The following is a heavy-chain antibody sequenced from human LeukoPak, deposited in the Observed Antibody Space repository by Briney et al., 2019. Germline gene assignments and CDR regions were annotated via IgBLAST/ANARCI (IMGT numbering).Heavy chain of an antibody. CDR2: ISWNSGSI. J-gene: IGHJ3*02. V-gene: IGHV3-9*03. Sequence: GGSLRLSCAASGFTFDDYAMHWVRHAPGKGLEWVSGISWNSGSIGYADSVKGRFTISRDNAKNSLYLQMNSLRAEDMALYYCAKSLWGIAVTGAFDIWGQGTMVTVSS. CDR3: AKSLWGIAVTGAFDI. D-gene: IGHD6-19*01. CDR1: GFTFDDYA.